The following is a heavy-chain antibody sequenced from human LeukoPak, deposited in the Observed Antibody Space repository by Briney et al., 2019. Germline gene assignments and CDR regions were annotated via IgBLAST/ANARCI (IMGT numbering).Heavy chain of an antibody. CDR1: GFTFSSYT. D-gene: IGHD2-8*01. J-gene: IGHJ4*02. CDR3: VTDQWIDY. Sequence: PGGSLRLSCSVSGFTFSSYTVHCVRQAPGRGLHYVSSISTNGGKTYYADSVKGRFTISRDNSKNTLFLQMSSLRVEDTAVYYCVTDQWIDYWGQGVLVTVSS. V-gene: IGHV3-64D*09. CDR2: ISTNGGKT.